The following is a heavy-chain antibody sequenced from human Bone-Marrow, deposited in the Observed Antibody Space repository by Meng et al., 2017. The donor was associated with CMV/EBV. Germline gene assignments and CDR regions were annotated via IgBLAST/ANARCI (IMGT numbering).Heavy chain of an antibody. V-gene: IGHV4-59*01. CDR1: GGSISSYY. J-gene: IGHJ4*02. CDR2: IYYSGST. Sequence: GSLRLSCTVSGGSISSYYWSWIRQPPGKGLEWIGYIYYSGSTNYNPSLKSRVTISVDTSKNQFSLKLSSVTAADTAVYYCARAEYQLLAPFDYWGQGTLVTVSS. D-gene: IGHD2-2*01. CDR3: ARAEYQLLAPFDY.